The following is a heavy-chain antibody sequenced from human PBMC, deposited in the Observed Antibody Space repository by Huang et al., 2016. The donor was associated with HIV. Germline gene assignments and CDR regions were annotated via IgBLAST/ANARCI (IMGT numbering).Heavy chain of an antibody. CDR1: GYTFSSNA. D-gene: IGHD3-3*01. V-gene: IGHV1-3*01. J-gene: IGHJ4*02. CDR2: INGGNGDT. Sequence: QVQLVQSGAEVKKPGPSVKVYCKTSGYTFSSNALHWLRQAPGQRPEWMGWINGGNGDTKYSQTFQVRVTITSDTSANMGYMELNSLLSEDTAVYYGARDPLDIRRHFDFWGQGSLVTVSS. CDR3: ARDPLDIRRHFDF.